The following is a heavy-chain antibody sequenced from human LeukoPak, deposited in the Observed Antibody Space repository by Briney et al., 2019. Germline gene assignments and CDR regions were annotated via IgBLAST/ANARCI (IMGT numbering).Heavy chain of an antibody. CDR2: ISYDGSNK. Sequence: GGSLRLSSAASGFTFSSYAMHWVRQAPGKGLEWVAVISYDGSNKYYADSVKGRFTISRDNSKNTLYLQMNSLRAEDTAVYYCARSPPYDSSGYYYYGYFDYWGQGTLVTVSS. CDR1: GFTFSSYA. J-gene: IGHJ4*02. V-gene: IGHV3-30*04. D-gene: IGHD3-22*01. CDR3: ARSPPYDSSGYYYYGYFDY.